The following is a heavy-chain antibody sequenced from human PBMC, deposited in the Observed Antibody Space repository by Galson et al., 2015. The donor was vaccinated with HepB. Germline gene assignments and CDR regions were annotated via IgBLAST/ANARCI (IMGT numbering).Heavy chain of an antibody. CDR1: GYNFTSYW. Sequence: QSGAEVKKAGESLKISCKGSGYNFTSYWIGWVRQMPGKGLEWMGIIYPGDSDTRYSPSFEGQVTISVDQSSSTAYLQWSSLKASDTAMYHCARSLLSDNGQYYFDYWGQGTLVTVSS. J-gene: IGHJ4*02. CDR3: ARSLLSDNGQYYFDY. CDR2: IYPGDSDT. D-gene: IGHD1-1*01. V-gene: IGHV5-51*03.